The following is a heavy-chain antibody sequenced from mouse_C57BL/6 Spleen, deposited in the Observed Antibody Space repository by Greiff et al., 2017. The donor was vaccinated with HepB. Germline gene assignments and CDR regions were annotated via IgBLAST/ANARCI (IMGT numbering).Heavy chain of an antibody. CDR3: ARNFHYYYGSSHWYFDV. Sequence: EVQLQQSGPELVKPGASVKISCKASGYTFTDYYMNWVKQSHGKSLEWIGDINPNNGGTSYNQKFKGKATLTVDKSSSTAYMELRSLTSEDSAVYYCARNFHYYYGSSHWYFDVWGTGTTVTVSS. J-gene: IGHJ1*03. CDR1: GYTFTDYY. CDR2: INPNNGGT. V-gene: IGHV1-26*01. D-gene: IGHD1-1*01.